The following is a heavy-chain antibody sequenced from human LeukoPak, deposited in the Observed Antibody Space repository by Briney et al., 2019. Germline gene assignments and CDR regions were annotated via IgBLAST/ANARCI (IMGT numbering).Heavy chain of an antibody. CDR1: GGSISSGGYY. CDR2: IYYSGST. CDR3: ARWVVGGYYRYYFDY. D-gene: IGHD3-22*01. V-gene: IGHV4-31*03. Sequence: PSETLSLTCTVSGGSISSGGYYWSWIRQHPGKGLEWIGYIYYSGSTYYNPSLKSRVTISVDTSKNQFSLKLSSVTAADTAVYYCARWVVGGYYRYYFDYWGQGTLVTVSS. J-gene: IGHJ4*02.